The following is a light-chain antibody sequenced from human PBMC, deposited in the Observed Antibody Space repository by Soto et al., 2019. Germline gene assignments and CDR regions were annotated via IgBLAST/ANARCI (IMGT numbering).Light chain of an antibody. J-gene: IGLJ1*01. CDR3: SSYTSSSPYV. CDR1: SSDIGDYNY. V-gene: IGLV2-14*01. Sequence: QSVLTQPASVSGSPGQSITISCTGTSSDIGDYNYVSWYQQHPGKAPKLMIYDVSNRPSGVSNRFSGSKSGNTASLTISGLQADDEADYYCSSYTSSSPYVIGTGTKVTVL. CDR2: DVS.